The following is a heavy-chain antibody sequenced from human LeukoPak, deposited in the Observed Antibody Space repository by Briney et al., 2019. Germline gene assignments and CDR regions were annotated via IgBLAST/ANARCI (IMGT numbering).Heavy chain of an antibody. V-gene: IGHV3-48*03. D-gene: IGHD1-26*01. CDR2: ISSSGNTM. J-gene: IGHJ6*03. Sequence: GGSLRLSCAASGFTLSSYEMIWVRQAPGKGLEWVSYISSSGNTMFYADSVKGRFTISRDNAKTSLYLQMNSLRDEDTAVYYCARDPYSGNYGDYYYYYMDVWGKGTTVTISS. CDR3: ARDPYSGNYGDYYYYYMDV. CDR1: GFTLSSYE.